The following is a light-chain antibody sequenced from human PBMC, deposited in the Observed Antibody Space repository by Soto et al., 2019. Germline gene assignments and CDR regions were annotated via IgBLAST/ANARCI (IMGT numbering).Light chain of an antibody. J-gene: IGKJ3*01. CDR1: QSISSY. CDR3: EQNYSTPFT. CDR2: AAS. Sequence: IQLPESPSSLSASVGDRVTITCRASQSISSYLNWYQQKPGNAPKLLIYAASSLQSWVPSRFSGRGSGTDFTLTISSLQPEEFATYYCEQNYSTPFTFGGGTKVYVK. V-gene: IGKV1-39*01.